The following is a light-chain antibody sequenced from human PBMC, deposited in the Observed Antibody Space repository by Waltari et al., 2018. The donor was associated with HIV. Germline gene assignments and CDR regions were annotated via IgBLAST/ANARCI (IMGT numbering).Light chain of an antibody. CDR1: SSTIGSNT. CDR3: AAWDDSLNGPV. J-gene: IGLJ3*02. CDR2: SNN. Sequence: QSVLTQPPSASGTPGQRVTISCSGSSSTIGSNTVNWYQQLPGTAPKLLIYSNNQRPSVVPDRFSGSKSGTSASLAISGLQSEDEADYYCAAWDDSLNGPVFGGGTKLTVL. V-gene: IGLV1-44*01.